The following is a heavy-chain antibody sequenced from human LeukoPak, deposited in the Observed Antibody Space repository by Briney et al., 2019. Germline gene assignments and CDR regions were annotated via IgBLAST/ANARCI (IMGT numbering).Heavy chain of an antibody. D-gene: IGHD5-18*01. CDR1: GGSISSSSYY. CDR3: ARRPVRQLWFRGAFDY. J-gene: IGHJ4*02. V-gene: IGHV4-39*01. CDR2: IYYSGST. Sequence: SETLSLTCTVSGGSISSSSYYWSWIRQPPGKGLKWIGSIYYSGSTYYNPSLKSRVTISVDTSKNQFSLKLSSVTAADTAVYYCARRPVRQLWFRGAFDYWGQGTLVTVSS.